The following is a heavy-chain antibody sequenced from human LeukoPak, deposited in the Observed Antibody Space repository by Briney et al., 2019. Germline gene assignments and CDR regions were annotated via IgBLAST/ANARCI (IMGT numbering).Heavy chain of an antibody. Sequence: GGSLRLSCAASGFTFSSYWMSWVRQAPGKGLEWVSAISGSGGSTYYADSVKGRFTISRDNSKNTLYLQMNSLRAEDTAVYYCARPKAYGDYSNWFDPWGQGTLVTVSS. J-gene: IGHJ5*02. CDR2: ISGSGGST. CDR1: GFTFSSYW. V-gene: IGHV3-23*01. CDR3: ARPKAYGDYSNWFDP. D-gene: IGHD4-17*01.